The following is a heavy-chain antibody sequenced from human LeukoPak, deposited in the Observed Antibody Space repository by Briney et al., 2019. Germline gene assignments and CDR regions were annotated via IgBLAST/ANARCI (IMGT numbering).Heavy chain of an antibody. Sequence: GGSLRLSCAASGFTFSSYSMNWVRQAPGKGLEWVSSISSSSSYIYYADSVKGRFTIPRDNAKNSLYLQMNSLRAEDTAVYYCARVVPSGMVRGVIKGYFDYWGQGTLVTVSS. CDR3: ARVVPSGMVRGVIKGYFDY. D-gene: IGHD3-10*01. CDR1: GFTFSSYS. V-gene: IGHV3-21*01. CDR2: ISSSSSYI. J-gene: IGHJ4*02.